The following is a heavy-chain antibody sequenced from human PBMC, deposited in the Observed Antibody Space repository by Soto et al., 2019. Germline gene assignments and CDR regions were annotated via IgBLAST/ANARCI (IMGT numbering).Heavy chain of an antibody. CDR3: ARDTGGGYYDILTGYYTPDDAFDI. V-gene: IGHV1-2*04. Sequence: ASVKVSCKASGYTFPGYYMHWVRQAPGQGLEWMGWINPNSGGTNYAQKFQGWVTMTRDTSISTAYMELSRLRSDDTAVYYCARDTGGGYYDILTGYYTPDDAFDIWGQGTMVNVSS. J-gene: IGHJ3*02. CDR2: INPNSGGT. D-gene: IGHD3-9*01. CDR1: GYTFPGYY.